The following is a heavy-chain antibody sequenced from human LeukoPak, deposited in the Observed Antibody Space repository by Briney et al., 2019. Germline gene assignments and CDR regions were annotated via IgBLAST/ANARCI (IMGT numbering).Heavy chain of an antibody. Sequence: SETLSLTCTVSGGSISSGNYYWGWIRQPPGKGLEWIGSIYYSGSTYYNPSLKSRVTISVDTSKNQFSLKLSSVTAADTAVYYCARGSGYYGEDFEYWGQGTLVTVSS. CDR3: ARGSGYYGEDFEY. D-gene: IGHD3-22*01. J-gene: IGHJ4*02. V-gene: IGHV4-39*07. CDR1: GGSISSGNYY. CDR2: IYYSGST.